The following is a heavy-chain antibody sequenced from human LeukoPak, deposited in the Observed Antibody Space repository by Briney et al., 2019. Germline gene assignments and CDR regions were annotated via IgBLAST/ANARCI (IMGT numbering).Heavy chain of an antibody. CDR2: ISYDGSNK. Sequence: GGSLRLSCAASGFTFSSYGMHWVRQAPGKGLEWVAVISYDGSNKYYADSVKGRFTISRDNSKNTLYLQMNSLRAEDTAVYYCAKGQGYYFDYWGQGTLVIVSS. V-gene: IGHV3-30*18. J-gene: IGHJ4*02. CDR3: AKGQGYYFDY. CDR1: GFTFSSYG.